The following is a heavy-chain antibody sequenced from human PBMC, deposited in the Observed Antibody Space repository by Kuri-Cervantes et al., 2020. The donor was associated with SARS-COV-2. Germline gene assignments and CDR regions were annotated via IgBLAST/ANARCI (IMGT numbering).Heavy chain of an antibody. V-gene: IGHV4-39*01. J-gene: IGHJ4*02. CDR1: GYSISSSSYY. CDR2: IYYSGST. CDR3: ARDPYFDY. Sequence: SQTLSLTCAVSGYSISSSSYYWGWIRQPPGKGLEWIGSIYYSGSTYYNPSLKSRVTISVDTSKNQFSLKLSSVTAADTAVYYCARDPYFDYWGQGTLVTVSS.